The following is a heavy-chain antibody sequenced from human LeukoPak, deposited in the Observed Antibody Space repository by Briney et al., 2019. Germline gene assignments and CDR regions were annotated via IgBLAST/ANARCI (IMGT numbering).Heavy chain of an antibody. CDR1: GFTFSSYS. J-gene: IGHJ4*02. V-gene: IGHV3-21*01. CDR3: ARSREMATMSY. CDR2: ISSSSSYI. D-gene: IGHD5-24*01. Sequence: GGSLRLSCEASGFTFSSYSMNWVRQAPGKGLKWVSSISSSSSYIYYADSVKGRFTISRDNAKNSLYLQMNSLRAEDTAVYYCARSREMATMSYWGQGTLVTVSS.